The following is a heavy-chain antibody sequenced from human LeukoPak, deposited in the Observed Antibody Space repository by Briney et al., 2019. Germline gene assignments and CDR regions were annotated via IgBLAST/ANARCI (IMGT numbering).Heavy chain of an antibody. CDR2: INHSGST. CDR3: ASTPEMGAQVFDY. V-gene: IGHV4-34*01. Sequence: SETLSLTCAVYGGSFSGYYWSWIRQPPGKGLEWIGEINHSGSTNYNPSLKSRVTISVDTSKNQFSLKLSSVTAADTAVYYCASTPEMGAQVFDYWGQGTLVTVSS. CDR1: GGSFSGYY. D-gene: IGHD1-26*01. J-gene: IGHJ4*02.